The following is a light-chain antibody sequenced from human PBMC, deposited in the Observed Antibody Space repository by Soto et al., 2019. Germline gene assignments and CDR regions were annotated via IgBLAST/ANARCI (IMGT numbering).Light chain of an antibody. CDR2: EVT. CDR3: SSYTSSSTLE. V-gene: IGLV2-14*01. Sequence: QSALTQPASVSGSPGQSITISCTGSSSDVGGYNYVSWYQQHPGKAPKLMIYEVTNRPSGVSNRFSGSKSGNTAFLTISGLQAEDEADYYCSSYTSSSTLEFGGGTKLTVL. J-gene: IGLJ2*01. CDR1: SSDVGGYNY.